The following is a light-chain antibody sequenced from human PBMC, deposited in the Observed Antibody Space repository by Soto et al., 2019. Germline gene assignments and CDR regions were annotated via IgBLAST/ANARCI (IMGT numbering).Light chain of an antibody. CDR1: QSLLHSNGYNY. CDR3: MQALQTPLT. Sequence: DIVMTQSPLSLPVTPGEPASISCRSSQSLLHSNGYNYLDWYLQKPGQSPQLLIYLGSNRSSGVPDRFSGSGSGTDFTLKISSVEAEDFGVYYCMQALQTPLTFAQGTKVEIK. CDR2: LGS. V-gene: IGKV2-28*01. J-gene: IGKJ1*01.